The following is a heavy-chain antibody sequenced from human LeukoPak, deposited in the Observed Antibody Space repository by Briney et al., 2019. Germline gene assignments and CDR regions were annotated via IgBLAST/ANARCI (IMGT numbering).Heavy chain of an antibody. J-gene: IGHJ4*02. Sequence: SETLSLTCTVSGGSISSSSYYWGWIRQPPGKGLEWIGSIYYSGSTYYNPSLKSRVTISVDTSKNQVSLKLSSVTAADTAVYYCARDSWWIKSRGGGFDYWGQGTLVTVSS. CDR3: ARDSWWIKSRGGGFDY. CDR1: GGSISSSSYY. D-gene: IGHD5-12*01. V-gene: IGHV4-39*07. CDR2: IYYSGST.